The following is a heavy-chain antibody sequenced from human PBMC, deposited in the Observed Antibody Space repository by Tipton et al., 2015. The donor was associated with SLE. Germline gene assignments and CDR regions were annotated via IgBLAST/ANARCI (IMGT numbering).Heavy chain of an antibody. Sequence: TLSLTCAVYGGSFSGYYWSWIRQPPGKGLEWIGEINHSGSTNYNPSLRSRVTMSVDTSKNQFSLKLSSVTAADTAVYYCARRDCSGGSCYSDAFDIWGQGTMVTVSS. J-gene: IGHJ3*02. D-gene: IGHD2-15*01. CDR3: ARRDCSGGSCYSDAFDI. CDR2: INHSGST. CDR1: GGSFSGYY. V-gene: IGHV4-34*01.